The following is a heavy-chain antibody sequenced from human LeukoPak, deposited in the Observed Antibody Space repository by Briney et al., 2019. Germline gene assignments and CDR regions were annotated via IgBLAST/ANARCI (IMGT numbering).Heavy chain of an antibody. J-gene: IGHJ5*02. D-gene: IGHD5-18*01. Sequence: PETLSLTCTVSVGSISSSSYYWGWIRQPPGKGLEWIGSIYYSGSTYYNPSLKSRVTISVDTSKNQFSLKLSSVTAAHTAVYYCARRPAVPAMVTSWGEGTLVTVSS. CDR1: VGSISSSSYY. CDR2: IYYSGST. V-gene: IGHV4-39*01. CDR3: ARRPAVPAMVTS.